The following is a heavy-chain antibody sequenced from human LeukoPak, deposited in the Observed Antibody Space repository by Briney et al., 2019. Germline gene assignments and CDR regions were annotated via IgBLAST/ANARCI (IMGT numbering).Heavy chain of an antibody. V-gene: IGHV4-39*01. D-gene: IGHD5-18*01. CDR3: ARQPHSYGPDCYYYYMDL. J-gene: IGHJ6*03. Sequence: SETLSLTCTVSGGSVHSYDHYWAWIRQPPGKGLEWMGTIYSSGTTSYNPSLKSRVTISVDTSSNHFYLNLISVTAADTALYYCARQPHSYGPDCYYYYMDLWGTGTTVTVSS. CDR2: IYSSGTT. CDR1: GGSVHSYDHY.